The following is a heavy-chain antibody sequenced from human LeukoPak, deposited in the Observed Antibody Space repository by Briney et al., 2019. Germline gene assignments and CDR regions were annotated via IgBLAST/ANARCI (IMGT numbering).Heavy chain of an antibody. D-gene: IGHD3-22*01. CDR2: IQSSGST. CDR3: ARAERQFYYDSSGSSYYYYMDV. Sequence: SETLSLTCTVSGGSISPYYWNCIRQSAGKGLEWSVRIQSSGSTNYNPSLRGRLTISVDKSQNQFSLKLPSVTAAATAVYYCARAERQFYYDSSGSSYYYYMDVWGKGTTVAVSS. CDR1: GGSISPYY. V-gene: IGHV4-4*07. J-gene: IGHJ6*03.